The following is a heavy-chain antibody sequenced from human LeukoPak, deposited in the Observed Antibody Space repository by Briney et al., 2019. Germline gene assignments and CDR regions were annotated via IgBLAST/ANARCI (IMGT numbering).Heavy chain of an antibody. CDR3: AKTKYCGGDCYSWYFDY. Sequence: PGGSLRLSCAGSGFTFSNYGMSWVRQAPGKGLEWVSAISGSGSNTHYADSVKGRFTISRDNSKNTLYLQMNSLRAEDTAVYYCAKTKYCGGDCYSWYFDYWGQGTLVTVSS. D-gene: IGHD2-21*02. CDR1: GFTFSNYG. J-gene: IGHJ4*02. V-gene: IGHV3-23*01. CDR2: ISGSGSNT.